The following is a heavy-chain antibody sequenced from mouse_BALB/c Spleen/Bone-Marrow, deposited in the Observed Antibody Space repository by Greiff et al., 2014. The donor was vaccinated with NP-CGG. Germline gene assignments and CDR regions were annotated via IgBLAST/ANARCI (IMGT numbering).Heavy chain of an antibody. CDR3: ARDYGSSHFDH. V-gene: IGHV1-67*01. CDR2: INTYSGDA. Sequence: QVQLQQSGPELVRPGVSVKISCKGSGYTFTDYAMHWVKQSHEKSLEWIGVINTYSGDAKYNQKFKGKATMTVDKSSSTAYMELARLTSEDSAIYYCARDYGSSHFDHWGQGSTLTVSS. J-gene: IGHJ2*01. CDR1: GYTFTDYA. D-gene: IGHD1-1*01.